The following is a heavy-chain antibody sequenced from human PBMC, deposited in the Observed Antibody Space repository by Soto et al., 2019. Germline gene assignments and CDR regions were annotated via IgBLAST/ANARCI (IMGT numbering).Heavy chain of an antibody. J-gene: IGHJ4*02. Sequence: SETLSLTCTVSGGSISSYYWSWIRQPPGKGLEWIGYIYYSGSTNYNPSLKSRVTISVDTSKNQFSLKLSSVTAADTAVYYCARVNEDIVVVPHYFDYWGQGTLVTVSS. CDR3: ARVNEDIVVVPHYFDY. V-gene: IGHV4-59*01. D-gene: IGHD2-2*01. CDR1: GGSISSYY. CDR2: IYYSGST.